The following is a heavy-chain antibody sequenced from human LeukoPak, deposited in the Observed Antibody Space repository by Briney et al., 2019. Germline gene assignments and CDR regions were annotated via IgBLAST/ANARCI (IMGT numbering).Heavy chain of an antibody. Sequence: PGGSLRLSCAASGFVVTSNYMSWVRQAPGRGLEWVSSISSSSSYIYYADSVKGRFTISRDNAKNSLYLQMNSLRAEDTAVYYCARVGVGPPLTLFDYWGQGTLVTVSS. CDR2: ISSSSSYI. D-gene: IGHD1-14*01. CDR3: ARVGVGPPLTLFDY. V-gene: IGHV3-21*01. J-gene: IGHJ4*02. CDR1: GFVVTSNY.